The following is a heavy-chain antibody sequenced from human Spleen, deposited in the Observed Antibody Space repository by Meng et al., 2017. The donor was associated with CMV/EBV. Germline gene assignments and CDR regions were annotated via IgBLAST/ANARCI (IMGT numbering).Heavy chain of an antibody. V-gene: IGHV3-21*01. CDR1: GFTFSSYG. CDR2: ISSSSSYI. J-gene: IGHJ6*02. CDR3: ARDSAAGYNSSWGYYYGMDV. Sequence: GESLKISCAASGFTFSSYGMHWVRQAPGKGLEWVSSISSSSSYIYYADSVKGRFTISRDNAKNSLYLQMNSLRAEDTAVYYCARDSAAGYNSSWGYYYGMDVWGQGTTVTVSS. D-gene: IGHD6-13*01.